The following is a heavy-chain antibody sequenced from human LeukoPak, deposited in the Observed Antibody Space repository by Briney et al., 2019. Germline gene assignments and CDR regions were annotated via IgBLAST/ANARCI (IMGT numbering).Heavy chain of an antibody. CDR2: IKPSGGST. D-gene: IGHD2-21*01. J-gene: IGHJ4*02. V-gene: IGHV1-46*01. Sequence: ASVTLSCTASGYTLTSYYMHWVRQAPGQGLEWMGIIKPSGGSTSYAQKFRGRVTMTRDMSTSTVYMELSSLRSEDTAVYYCARDRGARRLWFSTGLFDYWGQGTLVTVSS. CDR1: GYTLTSYY. CDR3: ARDRGARRLWFSTGLFDY.